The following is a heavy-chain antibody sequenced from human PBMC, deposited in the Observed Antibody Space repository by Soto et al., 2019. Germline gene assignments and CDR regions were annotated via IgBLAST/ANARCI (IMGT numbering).Heavy chain of an antibody. D-gene: IGHD3-22*01. J-gene: IGHJ4*02. CDR2: ISHSGIT. CDR1: GDSISRSHW. V-gene: IGHV4-4*02. CDR3: ARVRYDRSGFDH. Sequence: QVQLQESGPGLVRPSGALSVTCAVSGDSISRSHWWSWVRQSPGKGLEWIGEISHSGITNYNPSLKGPVTISGDKSNNQLSLKLTSVTAADTAVYYLARVRYDRSGFDHWGQGTLVSVSS.